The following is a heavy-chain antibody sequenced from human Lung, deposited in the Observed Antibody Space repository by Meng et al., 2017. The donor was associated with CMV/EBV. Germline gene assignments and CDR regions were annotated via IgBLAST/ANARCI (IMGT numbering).Heavy chain of an antibody. CDR1: GDSTTNHNW. D-gene: IGHD3-10*01. V-gene: IGHV4-4*02. CDR2: IPHRGSS. J-gene: IGHJ1*01. Sequence: CPAPYKPTVTLSLTCAVSGDSTTNHNWWAWVRQPPGKGLEWIGEIPHRGSSAYNPSLKSRVSMSIDKSKNQFSLKLTSVTAADTAVYHCLRRSGGSVWGQGTLVTVSS. CDR3: LRRSGGSV.